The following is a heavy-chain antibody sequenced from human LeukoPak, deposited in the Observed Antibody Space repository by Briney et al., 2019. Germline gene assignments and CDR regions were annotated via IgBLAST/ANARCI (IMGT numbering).Heavy chain of an antibody. D-gene: IGHD1-7*01. Sequence: RGGSLRLSCAASGFTVSSNYMSWVRQAPGKGLEWVSVIYSGGSTYYADSVKGRFTISRDNSKNTLYLQMNSLRAEDTAVYYCARDLQVYNWNYYFDYWGQGTLVTVSS. J-gene: IGHJ4*02. CDR1: GFTVSSNY. CDR3: ARDLQVYNWNYYFDY. CDR2: IYSGGST. V-gene: IGHV3-53*05.